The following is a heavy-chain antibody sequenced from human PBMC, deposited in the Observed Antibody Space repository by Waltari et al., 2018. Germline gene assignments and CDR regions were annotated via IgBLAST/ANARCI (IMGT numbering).Heavy chain of an antibody. Sequence: IRQTPGKGLGCIGEINHSGSTNYNPSLKSRVTISVDTSKNQFSLKLSSVTAADTAVYYCARGPRKSPFDYWGQGTLVTVSS. J-gene: IGHJ4*02. V-gene: IGHV4-34*01. CDR2: INHSGST. CDR3: ARGPRKSPFDY.